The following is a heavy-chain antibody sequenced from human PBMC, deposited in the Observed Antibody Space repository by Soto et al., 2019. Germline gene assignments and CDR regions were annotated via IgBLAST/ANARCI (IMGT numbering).Heavy chain of an antibody. D-gene: IGHD3-16*02. CDR1: GGSISSYY. J-gene: IGHJ4*02. CDR2: IYYSGST. V-gene: IGHV4-59*08. Sequence: PSGTLSLTCTVSGGSISSYYWSWIRQPPGKGLEWIGYIYYSGSTNYNPSLKSRVTISVDTSKNQFSLKLSSVTAADTAVYYCARSRPIGGVIVNFDYWGQGTLVTVSS. CDR3: ARSRPIGGVIVNFDY.